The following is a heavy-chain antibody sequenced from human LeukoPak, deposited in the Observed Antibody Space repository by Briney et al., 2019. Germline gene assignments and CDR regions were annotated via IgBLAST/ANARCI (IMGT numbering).Heavy chain of an antibody. D-gene: IGHD5-24*01. Sequence: GGSLRLSCAASGFTFSSYSMNWVRQAPGRGLECVSAVSGSGGYTYYAASVAGRFTISRDNSKNTLYLQMDSLTADDTAVYFWAKEKWLPLTPSSSMDVGGKGTTVTVPS. CDR1: GFTFSSYS. V-gene: IGHV3-23*01. CDR3: AKEKWLPLTPSSSMDV. CDR2: VSGSGGYT. J-gene: IGHJ6*03.